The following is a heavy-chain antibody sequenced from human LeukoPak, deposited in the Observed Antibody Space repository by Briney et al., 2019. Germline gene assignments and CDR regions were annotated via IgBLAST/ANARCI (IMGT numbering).Heavy chain of an antibody. V-gene: IGHV1-2*02. D-gene: IGHD5-18*01. CDR2: INPNSGGT. CDR3: ARDRAALLFDTAMVRSWFDP. J-gene: IGHJ5*02. Sequence: ASVKVSCKASGYTFTGYYMHWVRQAPGQGLEWMGWINPNSGGTNYAQKFQGRVTMTRDTSISTAYMELSRLRSDDTAVYYCARDRAALLFDTAMVRSWFDPWGQGTLVTVSS. CDR1: GYTFTGYY.